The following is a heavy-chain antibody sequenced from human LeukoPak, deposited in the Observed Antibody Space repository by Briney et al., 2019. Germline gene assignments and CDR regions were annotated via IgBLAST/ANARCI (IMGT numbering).Heavy chain of an antibody. CDR2: INPSGGST. J-gene: IGHJ6*03. D-gene: IGHD6-13*01. V-gene: IGHV1-46*01. CDR3: ARAIAAAGTLYYYYYMDV. Sequence: GASVKVSCKASGYTFTGYYMHWVRQAPGQGLEWMGIINPSGGSTSYAQKFQGRVTMTRDMSTSTVYMELSSLRSEDTAVYYCARAIAAAGTLYYYYYMDVWGKGTTVTVSS. CDR1: GYTFTGYY.